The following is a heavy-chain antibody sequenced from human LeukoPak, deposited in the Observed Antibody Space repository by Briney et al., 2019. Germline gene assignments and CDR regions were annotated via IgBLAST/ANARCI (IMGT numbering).Heavy chain of an antibody. Sequence: PGGSLRLSCAASGFTFSNYAMNWVRQAPGKGLEWVSYISDSGGSTYYADSVKGRFTISRDNSKNTLNLQMNSLRAEDTAVYYCAKRGSGDYFDYWGQGTLVTVSS. D-gene: IGHD3-16*01. CDR3: AKRGSGDYFDY. CDR1: GFTFSNYA. J-gene: IGHJ4*02. CDR2: ISDSGGST. V-gene: IGHV3-23*01.